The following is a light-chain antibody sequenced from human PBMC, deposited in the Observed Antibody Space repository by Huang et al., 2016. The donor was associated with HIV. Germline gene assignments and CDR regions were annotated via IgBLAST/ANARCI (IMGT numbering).Light chain of an antibody. CDR3: QQFYSTPIT. J-gene: IGKJ5*01. CDR2: WAS. Sequence: DIVMTQSPDSLAVSLGERATINCKSSQSLLYRSNNKNYLAWYQQKPGKPPKLLIYWASTRESGVPDRFSGSGSGTDFTLTISSLQAEDVAVYHCQQFYSTPITFGQGTRLEMK. CDR1: QSLLYRSNNKNY. V-gene: IGKV4-1*01.